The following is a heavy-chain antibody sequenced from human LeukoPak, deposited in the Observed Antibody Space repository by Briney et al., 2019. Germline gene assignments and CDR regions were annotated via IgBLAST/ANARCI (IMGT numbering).Heavy chain of an antibody. CDR2: ISGSGGST. J-gene: IGHJ6*03. V-gene: IGHV3-23*01. CDR3: AKTVDTAMVSHYYYYMDV. Sequence: GRSLRLSCAASGFTFSSYAMSWVRQAPGKGLEWVSAISGSGGSTYYADSVKGRFTISRDNSKNTLYLQMNSLRAEEKVVYYCAKTVDTAMVSHYYYYMDVWGKGTTVTVSS. CDR1: GFTFSSYA. D-gene: IGHD5-18*01.